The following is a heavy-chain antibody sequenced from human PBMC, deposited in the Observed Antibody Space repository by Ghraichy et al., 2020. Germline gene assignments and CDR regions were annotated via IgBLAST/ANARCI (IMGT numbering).Heavy chain of an antibody. CDR1: GGSISSYY. Sequence: SETLSLTCTVSGGSISSYYWSWIRQPPGKGLEWIGYIYYSGSTNYNPSLKSRVTISVDTSKNQFSLKLSSVTAADTAVYYCATWSGSYLTGGWFDPWGQGTLVTVSS. CDR3: ATWSGSYLTGGWFDP. J-gene: IGHJ5*02. CDR2: IYYSGST. D-gene: IGHD1-26*01. V-gene: IGHV4-59*08.